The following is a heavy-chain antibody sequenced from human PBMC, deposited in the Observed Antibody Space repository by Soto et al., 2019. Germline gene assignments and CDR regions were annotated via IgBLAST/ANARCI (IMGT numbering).Heavy chain of an antibody. CDR2: ISGGGDIT. CDR1: GFTFTNYA. V-gene: IGHV3-23*01. J-gene: IGHJ4*02. CDR3: AKRNLPEVHCIRTCCQVFDD. Sequence: EVQLLESGGDLVQPGGSLRLSCAASGFTFTNYAMNWVRQVPGKGLEWVSSISGGGDITSYADSVKGRFTISRDNSKTTLYLQMNSLRAEDTALYYCAKRNLPEVHCIRTCCQVFDDWGQGTLVTVSP. D-gene: IGHD2-2*01.